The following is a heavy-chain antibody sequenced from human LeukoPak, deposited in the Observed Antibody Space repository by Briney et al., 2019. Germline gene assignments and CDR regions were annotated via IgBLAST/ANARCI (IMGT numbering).Heavy chain of an antibody. CDR3: ARAPPRELLGYFDY. V-gene: IGHV4-38-2*02. CDR1: GYSISSGYY. J-gene: IGHJ4*02. Sequence: EASETLSLTCSVSGYSISSGYYWGWIRQPPGKGLEWIGSIYHSGSTYYNPSLKSRLTISIDTSNNQFSLKLTSVTAADTAVYYCARAPPRELLGYFDYWGQGTLVTVSS. D-gene: IGHD1-26*01. CDR2: IYHSGST.